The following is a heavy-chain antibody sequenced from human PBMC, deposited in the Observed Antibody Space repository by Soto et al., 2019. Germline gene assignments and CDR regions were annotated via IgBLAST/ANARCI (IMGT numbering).Heavy chain of an antibody. CDR3: ARDQAYINYVHYYYYGMDV. V-gene: IGHV4-4*07. CDR1: GGSISSYY. D-gene: IGHD4-4*01. CDR2: IYTSGST. J-gene: IGHJ6*02. Sequence: QVQLQESGPGLVKPSETLSLTCTVSGGSISSYYWSWIRQPAGKGLEWIGRIYTSGSTNYNPSLKSRVTMSVDTYKNQFSLKLSSVTAADTAVYYCARDQAYINYVHYYYYGMDVWGQGTTVTVSS.